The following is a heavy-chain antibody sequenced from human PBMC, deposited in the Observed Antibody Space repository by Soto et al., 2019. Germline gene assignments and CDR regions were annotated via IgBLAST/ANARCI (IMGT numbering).Heavy chain of an antibody. V-gene: IGHV1-69*02. CDR2: IIPILGIA. Sequence: QVQLVQSGAEVKKPGSSVKVSCKASGGTFSSYTISWVRQAPGQGREWRGRIIPILGIANYAQKFQGRVTITADKSTSTAYMELSRLRSEDTAVYYCATDYDFWSGYSGWFDRWGQGTLVTVSS. CDR1: GGTFSSYT. J-gene: IGHJ5*02. D-gene: IGHD3-3*01. CDR3: ATDYDFWSGYSGWFDR.